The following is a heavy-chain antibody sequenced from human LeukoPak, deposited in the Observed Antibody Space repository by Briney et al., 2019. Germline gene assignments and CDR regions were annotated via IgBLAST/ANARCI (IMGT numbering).Heavy chain of an antibody. Sequence: SETLSLTCTVSGGSISSYYWSWIRQPAGKGLEWIGYIYYSGSTNYNPSLKSRVTISVDTSKNQFSLKLSSVTAADTAVYYCARALSSGWYDYWGQGTLVTVSS. D-gene: IGHD6-19*01. V-gene: IGHV4-59*01. CDR3: ARALSSGWYDY. CDR2: IYYSGST. CDR1: GGSISSYY. J-gene: IGHJ4*02.